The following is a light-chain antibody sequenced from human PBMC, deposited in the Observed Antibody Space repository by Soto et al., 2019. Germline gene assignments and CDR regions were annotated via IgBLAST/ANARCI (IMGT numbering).Light chain of an antibody. J-gene: IGKJ3*01. V-gene: IGKV1-27*01. CDR3: QKYNGVPLT. CDR1: QAIGNY. CDR2: AAS. Sequence: DIQMTQSPSSLSASVGDRVTITCRASQAIGNYLAWYQQKPGKVPKLLIYAASTLQSGVPSRFSGSRSGTDFTLTVSSLQPEDVATYYCQKYNGVPLTFGPGTKVDIK.